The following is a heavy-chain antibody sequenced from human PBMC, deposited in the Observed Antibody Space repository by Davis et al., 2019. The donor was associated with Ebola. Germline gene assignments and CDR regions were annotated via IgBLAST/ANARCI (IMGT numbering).Heavy chain of an antibody. J-gene: IGHJ1*01. Sequence: PGGSLRLSCAASGLIFSDFQMSWIRQAPGKGLEWVANINQDGNEKYYVDSVKGRFSISRDSTSNTLYLQMNGLRAEDTAVYYCVRGGSATAYWGQGTPVTVSS. V-gene: IGHV3-7*01. CDR1: GLIFSDFQ. CDR2: INQDGNEK. CDR3: VRGGSATAY. D-gene: IGHD2-15*01.